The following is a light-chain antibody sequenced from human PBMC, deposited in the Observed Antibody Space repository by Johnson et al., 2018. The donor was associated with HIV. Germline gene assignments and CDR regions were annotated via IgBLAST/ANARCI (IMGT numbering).Light chain of an antibody. J-gene: IGLJ1*01. CDR3: GTWDTSLTKGGV. Sequence: VLTQPPSVSAAPGQKVTISCSGSSSTIGNNYVSWYQVLPGTAPKLLIYKNDKRPSGIPDRFSGSKSGTSATLGITGLQTGDEADYYCGTWDTSLTKGGVFGTGTKVTVL. V-gene: IGLV1-51*02. CDR2: KND. CDR1: SSTIGNNY.